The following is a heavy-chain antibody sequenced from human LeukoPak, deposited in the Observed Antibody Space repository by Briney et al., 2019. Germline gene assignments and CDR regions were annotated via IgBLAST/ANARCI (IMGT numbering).Heavy chain of an antibody. Sequence: GGSLRLSCAASGFTFSSYAMSWVRQAPGKGLEWVSAISGSGGSTYYADSVKGRFTISRDNAKNSVYLQMNSLRAEDTAVYYCARGNDILTAWGQGTLVTVSS. CDR2: ISGSGGST. V-gene: IGHV3-23*01. CDR3: ARGNDILTA. D-gene: IGHD3-9*01. CDR1: GFTFSSYA. J-gene: IGHJ4*02.